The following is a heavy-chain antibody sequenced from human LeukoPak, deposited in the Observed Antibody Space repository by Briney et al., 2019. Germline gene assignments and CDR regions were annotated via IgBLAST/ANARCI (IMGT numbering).Heavy chain of an antibody. D-gene: IGHD3-3*01. CDR3: ASSQVVLRFLEWTSYFDY. CDR1: GGSISSGDYY. CDR2: IYYSGST. Sequence: SETLSLTCTVSGGSISSGDYYWSWIRQPPGKGLEWIGYIYYSGSTYYNPSLKSGVPISVDTSKNQFSLKLSSVTAADTAVYYCASSQVVLRFLEWTSYFDYWGQGTLVTVSS. J-gene: IGHJ4*02. V-gene: IGHV4-30-4*08.